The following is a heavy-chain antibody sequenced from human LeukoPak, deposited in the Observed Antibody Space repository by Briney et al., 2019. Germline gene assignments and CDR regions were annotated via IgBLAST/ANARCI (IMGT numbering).Heavy chain of an antibody. J-gene: IGHJ4*02. CDR2: MNPNSGNT. V-gene: IGHV1-8*01. D-gene: IGHD3-22*01. CDR3: ARGSSDYYDSSGYYYPY. Sequence: ASVRVSCKASGYTFTSYDINWVRQATGQGLEWMGWMNPNSGNTGYAQKFQGRVTMTRNTSISTAYMELSSLRSEDTAVYYRARGSSDYYDSSGYYYPYWGQGTLVIVSS. CDR1: GYTFTSYD.